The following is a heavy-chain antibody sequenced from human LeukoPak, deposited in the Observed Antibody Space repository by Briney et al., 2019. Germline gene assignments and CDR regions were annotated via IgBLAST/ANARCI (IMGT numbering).Heavy chain of an antibody. CDR3: ARGSPGYGSGNYHFDY. CDR2: INPNSGGT. CDR1: GYTFTGYY. J-gene: IGHJ4*02. D-gene: IGHD3-10*01. Sequence: GASVKVSCKASGYTFTGYYMHWVRQAPGQGLEWMGWINPNSGGTNYAQKFQGRVTMTRDTSISTAYMELSRLRSDDTAVYYCARGSPGYGSGNYHFDYWGQGSLVTVSS. V-gene: IGHV1-2*02.